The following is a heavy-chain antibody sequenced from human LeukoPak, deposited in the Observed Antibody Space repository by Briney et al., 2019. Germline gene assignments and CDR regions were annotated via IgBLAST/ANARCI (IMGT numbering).Heavy chain of an antibody. Sequence: GGSLRLSCAASGFTFSSYGMHWVRQAPGKGLEWVAVISYDGSNKYYADSVKGRFTISRDNSKNTLYLQMNSLRAEDTAVYYCAKGDGSGSYYRNWFDPWGQGTLVTVSS. D-gene: IGHD3-10*01. CDR2: ISYDGSNK. CDR3: AKGDGSGSYYRNWFDP. V-gene: IGHV3-30*18. J-gene: IGHJ5*02. CDR1: GFTFSSYG.